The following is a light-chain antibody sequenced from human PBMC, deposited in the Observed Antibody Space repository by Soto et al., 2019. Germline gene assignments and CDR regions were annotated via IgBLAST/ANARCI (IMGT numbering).Light chain of an antibody. V-gene: IGKV1-39*01. CDR2: AAS. Sequence: DLQMTQSPSSLSASXXDRVXITGRASHSISGYLNWYQQKPGKAPKXXIFAASSLQSGVPSRFSGSRSGPDFTLTISSLQPEDFATYYCQQSYSSPPTFGQGTKVDIK. CDR1: HSISGY. J-gene: IGKJ1*01. CDR3: QQSYSSPPT.